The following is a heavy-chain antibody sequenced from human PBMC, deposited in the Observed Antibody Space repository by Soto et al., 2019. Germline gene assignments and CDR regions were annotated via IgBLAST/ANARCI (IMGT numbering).Heavy chain of an antibody. Sequence: GGSLRLSCAASGFTFSSYAMSWVRQAPGKGLEWVSAISGSGGSTYYADSVKGRFTISRDNSKNTLYLQMNSLRAEDTSLYYCAIDSSSWYDAFDIWGQGTMVTVSS. D-gene: IGHD6-13*01. J-gene: IGHJ3*02. V-gene: IGHV3-23*01. CDR3: AIDSSSWYDAFDI. CDR2: ISGSGGST. CDR1: GFTFSSYA.